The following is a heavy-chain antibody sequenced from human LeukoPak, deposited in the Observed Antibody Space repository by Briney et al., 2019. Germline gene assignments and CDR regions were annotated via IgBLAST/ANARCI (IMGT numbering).Heavy chain of an antibody. D-gene: IGHD5-12*01. V-gene: IGHV3-23*01. CDR2: MNNGPGAT. Sequence: GGSLRLSCAASGFSFSTSPMSWVRQPPGKGLEWVSAMNNGPGATFYRDSVRGRYTISRDDSKSTLYLQMNSLRAEDTGTYYCAKTHYDLLDVWGQGTTVTVSS. J-gene: IGHJ6*02. CDR1: GFSFSTSP. CDR3: AKTHYDLLDV.